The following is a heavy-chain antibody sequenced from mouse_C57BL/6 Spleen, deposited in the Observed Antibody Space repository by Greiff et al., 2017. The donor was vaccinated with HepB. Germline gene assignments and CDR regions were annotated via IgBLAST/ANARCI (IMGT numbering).Heavy chain of an antibody. CDR3: ARRGAYGSSSWYFDV. Sequence: QVQLQQSGPGLVQPSQSLSITCTVSGFSLTSYGVHWVRQSPGRGLEWLGVIWSGGSTDYNAAFISRLSISKDNSKSQVFFKMNSLQADDTAIYYCARRGAYGSSSWYFDVWGTGTTVTVSS. J-gene: IGHJ1*03. CDR2: IWSGGST. V-gene: IGHV2-2*01. D-gene: IGHD1-1*01. CDR1: GFSLTSYG.